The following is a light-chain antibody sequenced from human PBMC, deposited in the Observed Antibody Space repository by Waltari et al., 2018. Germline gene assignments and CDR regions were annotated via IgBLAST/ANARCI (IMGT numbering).Light chain of an antibody. CDR2: EVQ. CDR1: SSDVGHYNY. V-gene: IGLV2-8*01. J-gene: IGLJ3*02. Sequence: QSALTQPPSASGSPGQSVTISCTGTSSDVGHYNYVSWYQQRPGSAPTLIVYEVQKRPSGVPDRFSGSKSGNAAYLTVSGLQGEDEAEYFCSAYAGSNNSLFGGGTKLTVL. CDR3: SAYAGSNNSL.